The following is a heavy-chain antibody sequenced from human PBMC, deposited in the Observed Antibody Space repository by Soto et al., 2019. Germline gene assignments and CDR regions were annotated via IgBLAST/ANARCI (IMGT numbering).Heavy chain of an antibody. CDR2: IYWDDDK. D-gene: IGHD3-3*01. CDR1: GFSLSTSGVG. J-gene: IGHJ5*02. Sequence: QITLKESGPTLVKPTQTLTLTCTFSGFSLSTSGVGVGWIRQPRGKALEWLALIYWDDDKRYSPSLKSRLTMTKDTSKNQVVPTMTNMDPVDTATYYCAHSSYDFWSGYYRGWFDPWGQGTLVTISS. V-gene: IGHV2-5*02. CDR3: AHSSYDFWSGYYRGWFDP.